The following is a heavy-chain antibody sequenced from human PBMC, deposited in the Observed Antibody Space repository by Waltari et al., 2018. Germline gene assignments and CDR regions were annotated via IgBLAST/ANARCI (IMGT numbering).Heavy chain of an antibody. CDR1: VYSLAKNG. J-gene: IGHJ4*02. Sequence: EVQLEQSGAEGKKPGESLKISCHGSVYSLAKNGTAWVRQMPGKGLEWMGVIYPGDSNTTYSLSFQGQVTISADTSISTAYLQWSSLKASDTAIYFCARQNIHSYGYGYFDFWGQGTLVTVSS. CDR3: ARQNIHSYGYGYFDF. V-gene: IGHV5-51*01. CDR2: IYPGDSNT. D-gene: IGHD5-18*01.